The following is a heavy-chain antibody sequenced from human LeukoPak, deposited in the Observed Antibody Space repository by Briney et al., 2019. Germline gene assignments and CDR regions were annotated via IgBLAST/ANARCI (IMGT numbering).Heavy chain of an antibody. J-gene: IGHJ4*02. V-gene: IGHV4-59*01. CDR2: IYYSGST. CDR1: GGSISNYY. CDR3: ARARYCISTSCYFDY. D-gene: IGHD2-2*01. Sequence: SETLSLTCTVSGGSISNYYWSWIRQPPGKGLEWIGYIYYSGSTKYNPSLKSRVTISVDTSKNQFSLELSSVTAADTAVYYCARARYCISTSCYFDYWGQGTLVTASS.